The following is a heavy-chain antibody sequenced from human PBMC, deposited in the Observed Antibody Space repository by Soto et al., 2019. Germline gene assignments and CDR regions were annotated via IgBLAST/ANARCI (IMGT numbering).Heavy chain of an antibody. CDR3: ARERGRFIYYYYGMDV. Sequence: PSETLSLTCTVSGGSISSGDYYWSWIRQPPGKGLEWIGYIYYSGSTYYNQSLKSRVTISVGTSKNRFSLKLSSVTAADTAVYYCARERGRFIYYYYGMDVRGQGTTEPVS. CDR1: GGSISSGDYY. J-gene: IGHJ6*02. CDR2: IYYSGST. V-gene: IGHV4-30-4*01. D-gene: IGHD3-16*01.